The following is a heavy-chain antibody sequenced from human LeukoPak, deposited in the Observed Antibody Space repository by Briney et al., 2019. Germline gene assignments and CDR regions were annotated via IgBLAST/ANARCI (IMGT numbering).Heavy chain of an antibody. Sequence: GGSLRLSCAASGFSFSSYWMHWVRQGPGKGLVWVSGINSDGSVTSYADSVKGRFTISRDNSKNTLYLQMNSLRAEDTAVYYCASYRYGSSFAFDIWGRGTMVTVSS. CDR2: INSDGSVT. CDR1: GFSFSSYW. V-gene: IGHV3-74*01. J-gene: IGHJ3*02. D-gene: IGHD6-6*01. CDR3: ASYRYGSSFAFDI.